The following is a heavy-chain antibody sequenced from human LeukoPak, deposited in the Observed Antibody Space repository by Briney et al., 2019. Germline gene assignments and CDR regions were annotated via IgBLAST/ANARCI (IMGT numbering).Heavy chain of an antibody. D-gene: IGHD3-22*01. CDR3: AKDNRKYDTSGYYYSYHDY. CDR1: GFTFSSYA. CDR2: LSGTGAST. J-gene: IGHJ4*02. Sequence: GGSLRLSCAASGFTFSSYAMSWVRQAPGRGLEWVSSLSGTGASTYYADSVKGRFTISRDNSKNTLYLQMNSLRAEDTAVYYCAKDNRKYDTSGYYYSYHDYWGQGTLVTVSS. V-gene: IGHV3-23*01.